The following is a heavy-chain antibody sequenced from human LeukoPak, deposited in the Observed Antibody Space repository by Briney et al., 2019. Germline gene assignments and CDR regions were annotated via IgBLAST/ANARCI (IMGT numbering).Heavy chain of an antibody. CDR3: AKQLGYCSDGSCYFPY. Sequence: GGSLRLSCAASGFTFSSYAMNWVRQAPGKGLEWVSYISSSSTIIYNADSVKGRFTISRDNAKNSLFLQMNSLRDEDTAVYYCAKQLGYCSDGSCYFPYWGQGTLVTVSS. J-gene: IGHJ4*02. D-gene: IGHD2-15*01. CDR2: ISSSSTII. CDR1: GFTFSSYA. V-gene: IGHV3-48*02.